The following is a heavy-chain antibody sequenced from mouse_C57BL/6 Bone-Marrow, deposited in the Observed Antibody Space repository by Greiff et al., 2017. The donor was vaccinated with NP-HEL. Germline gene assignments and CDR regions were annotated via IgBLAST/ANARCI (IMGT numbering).Heavy chain of an antibody. J-gene: IGHJ4*01. Sequence: EVQLVESGGGLVQPGGSLKLSCAASGFTFSDYYMYWVRQTPEKRLEWVAYISNGGGSTYYPDTVKGRFTISRDNAKNTLYLQMSRLKSEDTAMYYCARPGTTVVATGAMDYWGQGTSVTVSS. CDR3: ARPGTTVVATGAMDY. CDR2: ISNGGGST. D-gene: IGHD1-1*01. CDR1: GFTFSDYY. V-gene: IGHV5-12*01.